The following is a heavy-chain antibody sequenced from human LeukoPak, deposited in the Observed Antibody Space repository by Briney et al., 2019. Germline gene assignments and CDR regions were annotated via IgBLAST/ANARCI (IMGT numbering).Heavy chain of an antibody. Sequence: GSLRLSCAASGFTFSSYSMDWVRQAQGKGLEWVSYISTSSSTIYYAASLQPRFTISRDNAKNSLYLQMNSLRAEDTAVYYCARSGWAGFDYWGQGTLVTVSS. J-gene: IGHJ4*02. D-gene: IGHD6-19*01. CDR3: ARSGWAGFDY. V-gene: IGHV3-48*01. CDR2: ISTSSSTI. CDR1: GFTFSSYS.